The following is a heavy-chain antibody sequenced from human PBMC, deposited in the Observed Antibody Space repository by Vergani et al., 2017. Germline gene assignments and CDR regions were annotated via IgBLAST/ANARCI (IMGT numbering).Heavy chain of an antibody. D-gene: IGHD4-17*01. CDR3: ARDYGDYEAGDY. Sequence: QVQLQESGPGLVKPSETLSLTCTVSGGSISSYYWSWIRQPPGKGLEWIGYIYYSGSTNYNPSLKSRVTISVDTSKNQFSLKLSSVTAADTAVYYCARDYGDYEAGDYWGQGTLVTVSS. J-gene: IGHJ4*02. V-gene: IGHV4-59*01. CDR1: GGSISSYY. CDR2: IYYSGST.